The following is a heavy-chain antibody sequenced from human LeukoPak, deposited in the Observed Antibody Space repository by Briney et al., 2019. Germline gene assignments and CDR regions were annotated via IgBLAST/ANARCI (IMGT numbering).Heavy chain of an antibody. Sequence: PGGSLRLSCAASGFTFSVYWMHWVRQAPGKGLVWVSRISNDRSSTTYADSVKGRFTISRDDAKNTVYLQMNSLRAEDTAVYYCVRDSPTGYYTDHWGQGTLVTVSS. J-gene: IGHJ4*02. CDR1: GFTFSVYW. CDR3: VRDSPTGYYTDH. CDR2: ISNDRSST. V-gene: IGHV3-74*01. D-gene: IGHD3/OR15-3a*01.